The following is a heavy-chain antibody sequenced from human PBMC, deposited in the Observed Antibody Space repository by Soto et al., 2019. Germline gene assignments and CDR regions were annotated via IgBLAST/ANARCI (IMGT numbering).Heavy chain of an antibody. Sequence: QVQLQESGPRLVKPSQTLSLTCIVSGGSISSGDYYWSWIRQHPGKGLEWIGYIYYSGSAYYNPSLKSRVSMSVDTSKNQFSLKLSSVTAADTAIYFCARDASSKWHYIDYWGQGTLVTVSS. CDR3: ARDASSKWHYIDY. V-gene: IGHV4-31*03. CDR1: GGSISSGDYY. CDR2: IYYSGSA. D-gene: IGHD6-13*01. J-gene: IGHJ4*02.